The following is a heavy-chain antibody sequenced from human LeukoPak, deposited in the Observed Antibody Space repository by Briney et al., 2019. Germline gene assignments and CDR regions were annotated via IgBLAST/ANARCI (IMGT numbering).Heavy chain of an antibody. CDR3: ASGGDSSSWRFDY. CDR1: GYTFTGYY. CDR2: INPNSGGT. D-gene: IGHD6-13*01. Sequence: ASVKVSCKASGYTFTGYYMHWVRQAPGQGLEWMGWINPNSGGTNYAQKFQGRVTMTRDTSISTAYMELRSLRSDDTAVYYCASGGDSSSWRFDYWGQGTLVTVSS. V-gene: IGHV1-2*02. J-gene: IGHJ4*02.